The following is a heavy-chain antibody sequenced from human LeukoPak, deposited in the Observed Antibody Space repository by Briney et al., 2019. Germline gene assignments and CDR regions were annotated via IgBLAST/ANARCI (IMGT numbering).Heavy chain of an antibody. CDR1: DGSINGYY. D-gene: IGHD3-10*01. J-gene: IGHJ4*02. CDR2: MYSGGTT. Sequence: SETLSLTCTVSDGSINGYYWSWIRQPPGKGLDWIGYMYSGGTTNYSPSLKSRVTISVDTSKNQFSLKLSSVTAADTAVYYCERVRLGYGSGSPIYYFDYWGQGTLVTVSP. CDR3: ERVRLGYGSGSPIYYFDY. V-gene: IGHV4-59*08.